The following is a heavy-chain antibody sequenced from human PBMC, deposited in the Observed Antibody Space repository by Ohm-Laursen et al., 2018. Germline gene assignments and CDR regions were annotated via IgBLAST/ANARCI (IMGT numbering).Heavy chain of an antibody. D-gene: IGHD5-18*01. Sequence: SQTLSLTCAVYGGSFSGYYWSWIRQPPGKGLEWIGEINHSGSTNYNPSLKSRVTISVDTSKNQFSLKLSSVTAADTAVYYCARGGRGYSYGYVAYYGMDVWGQGTTVTVSS. V-gene: IGHV4-34*01. J-gene: IGHJ6*02. CDR2: INHSGST. CDR1: GGSFSGYY. CDR3: ARGGRGYSYGYVAYYGMDV.